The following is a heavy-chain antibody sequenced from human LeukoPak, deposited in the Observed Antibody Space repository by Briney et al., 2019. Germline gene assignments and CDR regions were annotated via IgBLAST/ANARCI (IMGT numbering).Heavy chain of an antibody. V-gene: IGHV4-34*01. CDR1: GGSFSGYY. CDR2: INHSGST. J-gene: IGHJ4*02. CDR3: ARIGSSGWYEDHFDY. Sequence: PSETLSLTCAVYGGSFSGYYWSWIRQPPGKGLEWIGEINHSGSTNYNPSLKSRVTISVDTSKNQFSLKLSSVTAADTAVYYCARIGSSGWYEDHFDYWGQGTLVTVSS. D-gene: IGHD6-19*01.